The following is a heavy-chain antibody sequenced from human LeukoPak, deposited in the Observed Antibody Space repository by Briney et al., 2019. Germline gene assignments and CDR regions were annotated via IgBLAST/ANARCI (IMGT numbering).Heavy chain of an antibody. J-gene: IGHJ6*02. CDR1: GGTFSSYA. D-gene: IGHD6-6*01. CDR2: IIPIFGTA. V-gene: IGHV1-69*01. Sequence: ASVKVSCKASGGTFSSYAISWVRQAPGQGLEWMGGIIPIFGTANYAQKFQGRVTITADESTSTAYMELSSLRSEDTAVYYCARDLPPSIAADPYGMDVWGQGTTVTVSS. CDR3: ARDLPPSIAADPYGMDV.